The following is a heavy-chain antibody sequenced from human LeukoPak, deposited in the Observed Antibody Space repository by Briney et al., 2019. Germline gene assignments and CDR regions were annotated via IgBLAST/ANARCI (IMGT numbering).Heavy chain of an antibody. CDR2: INPNSGGT. J-gene: IGHJ4*02. D-gene: IGHD6-13*01. CDR3: ARGRSSWYDLDY. CDR1: GYSFTGYY. V-gene: IGHV1-2*06. Sequence: ASVKVSCKASGYSFTGYYMHWVRQAPGQGFEWMGRINPNSGGTNYAQKFQGRVTMTRDTSISTAYMELSRLRSDDTAVYYCARGRSSWYDLDYWGQGTLVTVSS.